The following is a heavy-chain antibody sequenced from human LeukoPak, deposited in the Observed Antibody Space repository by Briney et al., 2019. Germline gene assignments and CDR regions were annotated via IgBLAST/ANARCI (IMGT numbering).Heavy chain of an antibody. D-gene: IGHD6-6*01. Sequence: SGTLSLTCAVSGGSISSSNWWSWVRQPPGKGLEWIGEIYHSGSTNYNPSLKSRVTISVDKSKNQFSLKLSSVTAADTAVYYCARVDGSSSKNYYYYYMDVWGKETTVTVSS. CDR3: ARVDGSSSKNYYYYYMDV. V-gene: IGHV4-4*02. CDR1: GGSISSSNW. J-gene: IGHJ6*03. CDR2: IYHSGST.